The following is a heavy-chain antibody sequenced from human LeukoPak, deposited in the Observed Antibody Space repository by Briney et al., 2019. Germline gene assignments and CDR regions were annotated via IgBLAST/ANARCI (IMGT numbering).Heavy chain of an antibody. D-gene: IGHD3-10*01. CDR3: ARIFGEWDY. CDR1: GFTFSSYA. Sequence: GGSLRLSCAASGFTFSSYAMHWVRQAPGKGLEWVAVISYDGSNKYYADSVKGRSTISRDNSKNTLYLQMNSLRAEDTAVYYCARIFGEWDYWGQGTLVTVSS. CDR2: ISYDGSNK. V-gene: IGHV3-30-3*01. J-gene: IGHJ4*02.